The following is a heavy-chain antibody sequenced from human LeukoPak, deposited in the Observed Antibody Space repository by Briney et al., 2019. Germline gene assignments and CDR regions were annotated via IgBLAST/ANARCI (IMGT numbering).Heavy chain of an antibody. Sequence: SETLSLTCTVSGGSIRSSYYYWGWIRQPPGKGLEWIGSIYDSGSTYYNPSLKSRVTISVDTSKNQFSLKLSSVTAADTAVYYCARAALGWPFDYWGQGTLVTVSS. CDR1: GGSIRSSYYY. CDR2: IYDSGST. CDR3: ARAALGWPFDY. D-gene: IGHD6-19*01. V-gene: IGHV4-39*07. J-gene: IGHJ4*02.